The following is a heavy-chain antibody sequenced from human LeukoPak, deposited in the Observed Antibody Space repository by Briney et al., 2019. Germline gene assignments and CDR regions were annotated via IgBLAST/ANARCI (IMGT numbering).Heavy chain of an antibody. CDR2: IYHSGST. Sequence: PSETLSLNCAVSGYSISSGYYWGWIRQPPGKGLEWIGSIYHSGSTYYNPSLKSRVTISVDTSKNQFSLKLSSVTAADTAVYYCARGLNYYDNTGYYPAYMDVWGKGTTVTVSS. V-gene: IGHV4-38-2*01. D-gene: IGHD3-22*01. J-gene: IGHJ6*03. CDR3: ARGLNYYDNTGYYPAYMDV. CDR1: GYSISSGYY.